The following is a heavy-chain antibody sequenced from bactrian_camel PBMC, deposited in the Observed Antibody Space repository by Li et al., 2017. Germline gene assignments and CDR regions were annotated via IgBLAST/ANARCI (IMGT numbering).Heavy chain of an antibody. V-gene: IGHV3S55*01. CDR3: AAKSPGGGWYSPGSYNY. CDR1: GLTYSNNF. Sequence: HVQLVESGGGSVQAGGSLRLSCAASGLTYSNNFMAWFRQTPGKEREGVAAITTDSRSQAYADSVKGRFTISQDNAKNTLYLQMDSLRPEDTAMYYCAAKSPGGGWYSPGSYNYWGQGTQVTVS. J-gene: IGHJ4*01. D-gene: IGHD6*01. CDR2: ITTDSRS.